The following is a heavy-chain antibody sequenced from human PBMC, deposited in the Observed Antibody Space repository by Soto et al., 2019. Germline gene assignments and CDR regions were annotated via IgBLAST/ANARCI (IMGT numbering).Heavy chain of an antibody. CDR3: AREKPYSNRWYHDY. D-gene: IGHD6-13*01. V-gene: IGHV4-34*01. CDR2: INHSGST. Sequence: QVQLQQWGAGLLKPSETLSLTCAVYGGSFSGYYWSWIRQPPGKGLEWIGEINHSGSTNYNPSPKSRVTKSVDPSKKQFSLKLSSVTAADTAVYYCAREKPYSNRWYHDYWGQGTLVTVSS. CDR1: GGSFSGYY. J-gene: IGHJ4*02.